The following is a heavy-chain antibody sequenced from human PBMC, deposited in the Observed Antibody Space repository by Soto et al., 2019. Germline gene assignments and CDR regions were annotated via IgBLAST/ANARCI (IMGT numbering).Heavy chain of an antibody. CDR1: GGTFSSYA. V-gene: IGHV1-69*12. CDR2: IIPIFGTA. J-gene: IGHJ1*01. Sequence: QVQLVQSGAEVKKPGSSVKVSCKASGGTFSSYAISWVRQAPGQGLEWMGGIIPIFGTANYAQKFQGRVTITADESASTAYMELSSLRSEDTAVYYCARDPTAMVTEEYFQHWGQGTLVTVSS. D-gene: IGHD5-18*01. CDR3: ARDPTAMVTEEYFQH.